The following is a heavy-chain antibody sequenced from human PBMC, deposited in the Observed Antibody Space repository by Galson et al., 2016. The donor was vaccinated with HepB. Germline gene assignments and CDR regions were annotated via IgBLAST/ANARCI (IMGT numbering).Heavy chain of an antibody. CDR3: ASAGYNYEIDAFDI. J-gene: IGHJ3*02. D-gene: IGHD3-22*01. CDR2: IDYSGTT. Sequence: ETLSLTCTVSGGSISSNSYYWGWIRQPPGKGLEWIGSIDYSGTTSYNPSLRSRVTISVDTSKNHFSLKLSSVTAAATAVYFCASAGYNYEIDAFDIWGQGTMVTVSS. CDR1: GGSISSNSYY. V-gene: IGHV4-39*07.